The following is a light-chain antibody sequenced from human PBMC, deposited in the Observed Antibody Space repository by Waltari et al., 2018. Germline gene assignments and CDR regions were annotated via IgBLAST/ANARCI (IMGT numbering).Light chain of an antibody. CDR3: SSYGGNNNIL. CDR2: EVT. V-gene: IGLV2-8*01. Sequence: QSALTQPPSASGSPGQSVTIPSTGTSSDVGGFNYVSWYQQHPGKAPQPIIFEVTKRPSGVPDRFSGSKSGNTASLTVSGLQSEDEADYYCSSYGGNNNILFGGGTKLSVL. J-gene: IGLJ2*01. CDR1: SSDVGGFNY.